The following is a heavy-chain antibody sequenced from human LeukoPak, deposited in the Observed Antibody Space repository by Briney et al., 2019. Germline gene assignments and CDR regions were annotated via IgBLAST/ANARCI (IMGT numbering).Heavy chain of an antibody. CDR1: GYTFTAYN. CDR3: ARGMGSGTYRRFDF. D-gene: IGHD3-10*01. J-gene: IGHJ4*02. V-gene: IGHV1-2*02. CDR2: VTPNSGAT. Sequence: ASVKVSCKASGYTFTAYNIHWVRQAPGQGLEWMGWVTPNSGATSYAQQFQGRVTMTRDTSISTAYMELNNLISDDTAVYYCARGMGSGTYRRFDFWGQGTLVTVSS.